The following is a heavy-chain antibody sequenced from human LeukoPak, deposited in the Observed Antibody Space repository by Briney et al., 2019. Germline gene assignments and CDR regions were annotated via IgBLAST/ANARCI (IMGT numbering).Heavy chain of an antibody. Sequence: KVSCKASGYTFTGYYTHWVRQAPGQGLEWMGWINPNSDVTNYAQKFQGRVTMTRDTSISTAYMELSSLRSDDTAVYYCAREYYYESSDYYVVLSGAFDIWGQGTMVTVSS. CDR2: INPNSDVT. CDR1: GYTFTGYY. V-gene: IGHV1-2*02. J-gene: IGHJ3*02. D-gene: IGHD3-22*01. CDR3: AREYYYESSDYYVVLSGAFDI.